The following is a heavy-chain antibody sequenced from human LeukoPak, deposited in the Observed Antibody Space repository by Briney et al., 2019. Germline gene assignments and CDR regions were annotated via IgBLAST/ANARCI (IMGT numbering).Heavy chain of an antibody. CDR2: ISGSGGST. V-gene: IGHV3-23*01. J-gene: IGHJ4*02. Sequence: GGSLRLSCAASGFTFSSYAMSWVRQAPGKGLEWVSAISGSGGSTYYADSVKGRFTISRDNSKNTLYLQMNSLRAEDTAVYYCARDPGLRYFDWTMSGYFDYWGQGTLVTVSS. CDR3: ARDPGLRYFDWTMSGYFDY. CDR1: GFTFSSYA. D-gene: IGHD3-9*01.